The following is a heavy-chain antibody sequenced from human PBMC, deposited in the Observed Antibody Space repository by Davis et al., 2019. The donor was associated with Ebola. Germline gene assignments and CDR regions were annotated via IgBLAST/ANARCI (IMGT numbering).Heavy chain of an antibody. D-gene: IGHD6-13*01. Sequence: SETLSLTCAVYGGSFSGYYWSWIRQPPGKGLEWTGEINHSGSTNYNPSLKSRVTISVDTSKNQFSLKLSSVTAADTAVYYCARVTIYSSSCFDYWGQGTLVTVSS. CDR1: GGSFSGYY. V-gene: IGHV4-34*01. CDR3: ARVTIYSSSCFDY. J-gene: IGHJ4*02. CDR2: INHSGST.